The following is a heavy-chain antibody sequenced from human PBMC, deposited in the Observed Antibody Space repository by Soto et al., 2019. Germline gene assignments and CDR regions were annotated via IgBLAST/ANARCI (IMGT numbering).Heavy chain of an antibody. D-gene: IGHD5-12*01. J-gene: IGHJ6*03. Sequence: EAQLLESGGGLVHPGGSLRISCAASGFTFTQYAMTWVRQAPGKGLQWISAISGTGGSTYYADSVKGRFTVSRDNSKNTVYLQMNSLRAEDTALYYCAKEIGGYSTSGYDMDVWGKGTTVTVTS. V-gene: IGHV3-23*01. CDR2: ISGTGGST. CDR1: GFTFTQYA. CDR3: AKEIGGYSTSGYDMDV.